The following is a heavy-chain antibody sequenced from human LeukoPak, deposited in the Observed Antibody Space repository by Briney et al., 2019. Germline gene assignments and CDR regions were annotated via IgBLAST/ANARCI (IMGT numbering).Heavy chain of an antibody. CDR2: ISAYNGNT. CDR3: ARGSIAARGYFDY. CDR1: GYTFTSYG. D-gene: IGHD6-6*01. J-gene: IGHJ4*02. V-gene: IGHV1-18*01. Sequence: GASVKVSCKASGYTFTSYGISWVRQAPGQGLEWMGWISAYNGNTNYAQKFQGRVTITRNTSASTAYMELSSLRSEDTAVYYCARGSIAARGYFDYWGQGTLVTVSS.